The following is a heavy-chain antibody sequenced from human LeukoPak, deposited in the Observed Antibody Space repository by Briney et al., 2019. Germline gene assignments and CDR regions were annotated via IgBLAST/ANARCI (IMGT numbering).Heavy chain of an antibody. J-gene: IGHJ5*02. CDR1: GFTFSSYG. Sequence: GGSLRLSCAASGFTFSSYGMSWVRQAPGKGLEWVSGISGSGGGTNYADSVKGRFTISRDNSKNTLYLQMSSLRAEDTAVYYCAKAGGYGSGSYRTWFDPWGQGTLVTVSS. D-gene: IGHD3-10*01. CDR2: ISGSGGGT. CDR3: AKAGGYGSGSYRTWFDP. V-gene: IGHV3-23*01.